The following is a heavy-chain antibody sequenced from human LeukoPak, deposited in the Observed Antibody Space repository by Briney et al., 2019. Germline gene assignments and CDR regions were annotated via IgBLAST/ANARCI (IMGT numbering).Heavy chain of an antibody. CDR3: ARGRSKWELLRHAFDI. CDR1: GYTFTSYD. V-gene: IGHV1-8*01. J-gene: IGHJ3*02. Sequence: GASVKVSCKASGYTFTSYDINWVRQATGQGLEWMGWMNPNSGNTGYAQKFQGRVTMTRNTSISTAYMELSSLRSEDTAVYYCARGRSKWELLRHAFDIWGQGTMVIVSS. CDR2: MNPNSGNT. D-gene: IGHD1-26*01.